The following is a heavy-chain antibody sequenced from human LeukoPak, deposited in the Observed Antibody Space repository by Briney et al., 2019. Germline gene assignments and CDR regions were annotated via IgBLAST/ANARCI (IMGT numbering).Heavy chain of an antibody. D-gene: IGHD6-19*01. CDR1: GYTFTRYY. CDR3: ARGGASSGGGSLNY. Sequence: APVKVSCKGSGYTFTRYYMHWVRPAPGPGVGGVGIINPSGGSTSYAQKFQGRVTMTRDTSTSTVYMELSSLRSEDTAVYYCARGGASSGGGSLNYWGQGTLVTVSS. J-gene: IGHJ4*02. CDR2: INPSGGST. V-gene: IGHV1-46*01.